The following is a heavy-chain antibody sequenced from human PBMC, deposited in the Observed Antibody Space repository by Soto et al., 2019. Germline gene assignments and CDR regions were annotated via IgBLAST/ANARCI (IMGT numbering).Heavy chain of an antibody. D-gene: IGHD6-13*01. CDR1: GFTFSSYA. V-gene: IGHV3-30-3*01. CDR3: ASAPGYSSSS. Sequence: QVQLVESGGGVVQPGRSLRLSCAASGFTFSSYAMHWVRQAPGKGLEWVAVISYDGSNKYYADSVKGRFTISRDNSKNTLYLQMNSLRAEDTAVYYCASAPGYSSSSWGQRTLVTVSS. CDR2: ISYDGSNK. J-gene: IGHJ5*02.